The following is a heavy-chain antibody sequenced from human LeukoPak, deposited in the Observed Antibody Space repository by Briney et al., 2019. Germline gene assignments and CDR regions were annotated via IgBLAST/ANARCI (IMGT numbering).Heavy chain of an antibody. CDR1: GGSFSGYY. J-gene: IGHJ5*02. V-gene: IGHV4-34*01. CDR3: AREGLYGDYDGAFDP. CDR2: INHSGST. D-gene: IGHD4-17*01. Sequence: SETLSLTCAVYGGSFSGYYWSWIRQPPGKGLEWIGEINHSGSTNYNPSLKSRVTISVDTSKNQFSLKLSSVTAADTAVYYCAREGLYGDYDGAFDPWGQGTLVTVSS.